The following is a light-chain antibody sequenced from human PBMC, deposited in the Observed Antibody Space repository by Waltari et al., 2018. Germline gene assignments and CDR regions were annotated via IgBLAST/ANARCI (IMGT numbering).Light chain of an antibody. CDR2: DLS. CDR1: NIGSQA. Sequence: SYVLTQSPSVSLAPGETATISCGGDNIGSQAGNWYQQRPGQAPVVCFSDLSDRPSGVPERFSGSVAGNTASLTITRVEAGDEADYFCQVWDRHSHHQVFGGGTKLAVL. J-gene: IGLJ2*01. V-gene: IGLV3-21*02. CDR3: QVWDRHSHHQV.